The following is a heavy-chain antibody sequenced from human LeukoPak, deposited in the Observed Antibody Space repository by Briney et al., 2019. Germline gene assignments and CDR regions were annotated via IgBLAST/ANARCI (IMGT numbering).Heavy chain of an antibody. V-gene: IGHV4-4*02. Sequence: PSETLSLTCAVSGGSISSSNWWSWVRQPPGKGLEWIGEIYHSGSTNYNPSLKSRVTISVDTSKNQFSLKLSSVTAADTAVYYCAGSYYYDSSGFFDYWGQGTLVTVSS. J-gene: IGHJ4*02. CDR1: GGSISSSNW. CDR3: AGSYYYDSSGFFDY. CDR2: IYHSGST. D-gene: IGHD3-22*01.